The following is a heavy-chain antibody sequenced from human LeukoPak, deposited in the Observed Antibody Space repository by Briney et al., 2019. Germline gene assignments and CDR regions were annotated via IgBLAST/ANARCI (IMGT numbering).Heavy chain of an antibody. CDR2: IKQDGSEK. J-gene: IGHJ4*02. V-gene: IGHV3-7*01. Sequence: PGGSLRLSCAASGFTFSNYWMSWVRQAPGKGLEWVANIKQDGSEKYYVDSVKGRFTISRDNAKNSLYLQMNSLRAEDTAVYYCARSFRVRDYYYDSSGYVYWGQGTLVTVSS. CDR1: GFTFSNYW. CDR3: ARSFRVRDYYYDSSGYVY. D-gene: IGHD3-22*01.